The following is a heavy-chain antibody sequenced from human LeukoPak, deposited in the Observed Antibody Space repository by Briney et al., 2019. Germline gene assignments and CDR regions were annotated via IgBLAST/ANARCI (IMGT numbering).Heavy chain of an antibody. CDR1: GFTFSSFG. V-gene: IGHV3-33*06. Sequence: PGGSLRLSCAASGFTFSSFGMHWVRQAPGKGLEWMAIIWYDGSNKYYADSVKGRFTISRDNPQNTMYLQMNSLRAEDSAVYYCAKATCSGANCFSNSRDAFDVWGQGTMVTVSS. D-gene: IGHD2-15*01. CDR2: IWYDGSNK. J-gene: IGHJ3*01. CDR3: AKATCSGANCFSNSRDAFDV.